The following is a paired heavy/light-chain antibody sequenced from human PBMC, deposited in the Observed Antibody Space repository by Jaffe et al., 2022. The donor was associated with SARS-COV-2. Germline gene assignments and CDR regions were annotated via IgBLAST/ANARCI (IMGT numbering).Heavy chain of an antibody. CDR1: GFTLSNYA. V-gene: IGHV3-30*03. Sequence: QVQLVESGGGVVQPGRPLRLSCAASGFTLSNYAMHWLRQVPGKGLEWVAVISYDGTTKYYADSVKGRFTISRDNSKNTLHLQMISLRAEDTAVYYCARDPRATGQWLYENYFDYWGQGTLLTVSS. CDR3: ARDPRATGQWLYENYFDY. J-gene: IGHJ4*02. D-gene: IGHD6-19*01. CDR2: ISYDGTTK.
Light chain of an antibody. J-gene: IGLJ1*01. CDR3: CSYAGSYIFYV. Sequence: QSALTQPRSVSGSPGQSVTISCTGTSSDVGGYNHVSWYQQHPGKAPKLMIYDVNKRPSGVPDRFSGSKSGNTASLTISGLQAEDEADYYCCSYAGSYIFYVFGAGTKVTVL. V-gene: IGLV2-11*01. CDR1: SSDVGGYNH. CDR2: DVN.